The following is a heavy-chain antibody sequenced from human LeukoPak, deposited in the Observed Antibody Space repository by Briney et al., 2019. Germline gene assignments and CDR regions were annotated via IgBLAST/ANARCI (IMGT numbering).Heavy chain of an antibody. D-gene: IGHD3-22*01. J-gene: IGHJ5*02. CDR1: GGSISSGDYY. CDR2: IYYSGST. V-gene: IGHV4-30-4*01. CDR3: ARLPDGDSSDWINWFDP. Sequence: SETLSLTCTASGGSISSGDYYWSWIRQPPGKGLEWIGYIYYSGSTYYNPSLKSRVTISVDTSKNQFSLKLSSVTAADTAVYYCARLPDGDSSDWINWFDPWGQGTLVTVSS.